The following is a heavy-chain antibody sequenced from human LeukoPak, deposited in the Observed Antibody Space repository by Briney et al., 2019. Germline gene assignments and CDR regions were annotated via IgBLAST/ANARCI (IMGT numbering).Heavy chain of an antibody. J-gene: IGHJ6*03. V-gene: IGHV1-69*05. CDR2: IIPNFGTA. D-gene: IGHD2-15*01. CDR3: ASELLGYYYYYMDV. CDR1: GGTFSSYA. Sequence: SVKVSCKASGGTFSSYAISWVRQAPGQGLELMGGIIPNFGTANYAQKFQGRVTITTDESTSTAYMELSSLRSEDTAVYYCASELLGYYYYYMDVWGKGTTVTVSS.